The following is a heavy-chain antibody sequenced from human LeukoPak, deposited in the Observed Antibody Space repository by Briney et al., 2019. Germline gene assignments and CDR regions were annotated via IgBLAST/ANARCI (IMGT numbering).Heavy chain of an antibody. Sequence: GASVKVSCKASGYTFTGYYMHWVRQAPGQGLEWMGWINPNSGGTNYAQRLQGRVTMTTDTSTSTAYMELRSLRSDDTAVYYCARTDGYHQTYFDYWGQGTLVTVSS. CDR1: GYTFTGYY. V-gene: IGHV1-2*02. CDR2: INPNSGGT. CDR3: ARTDGYHQTYFDY. D-gene: IGHD5-18*01. J-gene: IGHJ4*02.